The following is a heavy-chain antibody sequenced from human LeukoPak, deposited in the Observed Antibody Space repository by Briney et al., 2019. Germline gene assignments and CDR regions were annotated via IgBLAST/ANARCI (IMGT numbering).Heavy chain of an antibody. CDR3: ARGSRGLAVAGLDY. V-gene: IGHV1-18*01. CDR2: ISTYNGNT. D-gene: IGHD6-19*01. J-gene: IGHJ4*02. Sequence: GASVKVSCKASGYTFSSYGITWVRQAPGQGLEWMGWISTYNGNTSCAQKLQGRVAMTTDTSTSTAYMVLTSLRSDDTAVYYCARGSRGLAVAGLDYWGQGTLVTVSS. CDR1: GYTFSSYG.